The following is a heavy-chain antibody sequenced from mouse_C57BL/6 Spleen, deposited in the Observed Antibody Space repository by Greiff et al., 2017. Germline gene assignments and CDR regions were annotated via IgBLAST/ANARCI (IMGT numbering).Heavy chain of an antibody. D-gene: IGHD1-1*01. Sequence: QVQLQQPGTELVKPGASVKLSCKASGYNFTSYWMHWVKQRPGQGLEWIGNINPSNGGTNYNEKFKSKDTLTVAKSSSTAYMQLSSLTSEDSAVYYCAREYYVSSPFAMDYWGPGTSVTVSS. CDR1: GYNFTSYW. CDR2: INPSNGGT. J-gene: IGHJ4*01. CDR3: AREYYVSSPFAMDY. V-gene: IGHV1-53*01.